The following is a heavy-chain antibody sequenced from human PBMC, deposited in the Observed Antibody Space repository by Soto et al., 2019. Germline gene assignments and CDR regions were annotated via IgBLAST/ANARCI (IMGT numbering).Heavy chain of an antibody. CDR1: SGSISSSGYS. D-gene: IGHD5-12*01. J-gene: IGHJ4*02. CDR3: ARVTYSGYESYFDY. CDR2: IYHSGST. V-gene: IGHV4-30-2*01. Sequence: QLQLQESGSGLVKPSQTLSLTCAVSSGSISSSGYSWSWIRQPPGKGLEWIGYIYHSGSTYYNPSLKSRVTISVDRSKNQFSLILSSVTAADTAVYYCARVTYSGYESYFDYWGQGTLVTVSS.